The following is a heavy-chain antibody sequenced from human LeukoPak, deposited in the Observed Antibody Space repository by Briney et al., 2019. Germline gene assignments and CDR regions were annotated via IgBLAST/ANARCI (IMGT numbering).Heavy chain of an antibody. CDR2: IYTSGST. J-gene: IGHJ4*02. CDR1: GGSISSYY. D-gene: IGHD6-6*01. CDR3: ARSSWQLVFTPFDY. V-gene: IGHV4-4*09. Sequence: SETLSLTCTVSGGSISSYYWSWIRQPPGKGLEWIGYIYTSGSTNYNPSLKSRVTISADTSKNQFSLKLSSVTAADTAVYYCARSSWQLVFTPFDYWGQGTLVTVSS.